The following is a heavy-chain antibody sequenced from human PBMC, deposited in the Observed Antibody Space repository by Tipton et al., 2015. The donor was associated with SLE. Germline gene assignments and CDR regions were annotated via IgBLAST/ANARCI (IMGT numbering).Heavy chain of an antibody. D-gene: IGHD1-14*01. Sequence: SLRLSCAASEFAFSSYAMSWVRQAPGKGLEWVSAISGSAGSTYYADSVKGRFTISRDNSKNTLYLQMNSLRAEDTAVYYCAKDQEFSRYYFDYWGQGTLVTVSS. J-gene: IGHJ4*02. CDR1: EFAFSSYA. CDR3: AKDQEFSRYYFDY. V-gene: IGHV3-23*01. CDR2: ISGSAGST.